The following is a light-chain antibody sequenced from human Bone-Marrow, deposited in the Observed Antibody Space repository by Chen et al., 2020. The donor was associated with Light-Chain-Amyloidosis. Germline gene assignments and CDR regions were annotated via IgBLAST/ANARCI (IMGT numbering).Light chain of an antibody. CDR1: RGDVGTYNY. CDR3: SSFTSSSSYV. CDR2: AVG. V-gene: IGLV2-14*01. J-gene: IGLJ1*01. Sequence: QSALTQPPSVSGSPGHSITISCTGTRGDVGTYNYVSWYQQHPGKAPKVMIYAVGNRPSGVSNRFSGSKSGNTASLTISGLQAEDEADYYCSSFTSSSSYVFGPGTKVTVL.